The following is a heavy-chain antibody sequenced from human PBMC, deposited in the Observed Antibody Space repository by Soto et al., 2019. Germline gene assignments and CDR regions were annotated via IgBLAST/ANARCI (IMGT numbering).Heavy chain of an antibody. J-gene: IGHJ4*02. CDR1: GFSFSTYA. V-gene: IGHV3-23*01. CDR3: AVDYYFGY. CDR2: ISGGGSST. D-gene: IGHD5-12*01. Sequence: EVQLLDSGGGLVQPGGSLRLSCAASGFSFSTYAMSWVRQAPGKGLEWVSSISGGGSSTHYADSVKGRFTVSRDNSKNTLYLQMNSLSVEDTAVYYCAVDYYFGYWGQGTLVTVSS.